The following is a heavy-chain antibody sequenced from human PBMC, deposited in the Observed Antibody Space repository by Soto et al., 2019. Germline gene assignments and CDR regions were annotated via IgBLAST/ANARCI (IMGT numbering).Heavy chain of an antibody. J-gene: IGHJ4*02. D-gene: IGHD1-20*01. CDR3: ARAGFALYNWNARPIIHNYYFDY. V-gene: IGHV1-2*04. CDR2: INPNSGGT. Sequence: ASVKVSCKASGYTFTGYYMHWVRQAPGQGLEWMGWINPNSGGTNYAQKFQGWVTMTRDTSISTAYMELSRLRSDDTAVYYCARAGFALYNWNARPIIHNYYFDYWGQGTLVTVSS. CDR1: GYTFTGYY.